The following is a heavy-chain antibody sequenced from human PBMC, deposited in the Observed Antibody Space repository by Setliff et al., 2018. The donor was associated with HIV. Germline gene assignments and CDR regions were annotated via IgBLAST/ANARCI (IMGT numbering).Heavy chain of an antibody. J-gene: IGHJ4*02. CDR1: GFTFSNAW. CDR3: TRTVAGTDY. CDR2: IRSKANNYAT. D-gene: IGHD6-19*01. V-gene: IGHV3-73*01. Sequence: PGGSLRLSCTASGFTFSNAWMSWVRQAPGKGLEWVGRIRSKANNYATAYAASVKGRFIISRDDSKNTAYLQMNSLKTEDTAVYYCTRTVAGTDYWGQGTLVTVSS.